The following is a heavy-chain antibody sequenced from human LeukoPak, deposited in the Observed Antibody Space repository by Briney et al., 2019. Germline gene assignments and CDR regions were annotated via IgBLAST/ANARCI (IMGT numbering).Heavy chain of an antibody. D-gene: IGHD3-10*01. CDR3: ARLGGAQGYYYRSGSNHYFDL. CDR2: INPYSGGT. CDR1: GFTFFSHY. V-gene: IGHV1-2*02. Sequence: GASVKVSCTPSGFTFFSHYMHWVRQAPGQGLEWMGWINPYSGGTDYPQKFRGRVTMTRDTSSNTLYMELSSLRSDDTAVYYCARLGGAQGYYYRSGSNHYFDLWGRGTLVTVTS. J-gene: IGHJ4*02.